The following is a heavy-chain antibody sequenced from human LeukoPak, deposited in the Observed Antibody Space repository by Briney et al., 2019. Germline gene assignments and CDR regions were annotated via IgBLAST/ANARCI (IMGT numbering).Heavy chain of an antibody. D-gene: IGHD3-22*01. CDR2: ISRSGSTK. CDR1: GFTFSDYN. CDR3: ARYSSDYTSDYHYYMDV. J-gene: IGHJ6*03. V-gene: IGHV3-11*04. Sequence: PGGSLRLSCAASGFTFSDYNMRWIRQAPGKGLEWVSSISRSGSTKYYADSLKGRFTISRDNAKNSLYLQMNSLRAEDTAVYYCARYSSDYTSDYHYYMDVWGKGTTVTVSS.